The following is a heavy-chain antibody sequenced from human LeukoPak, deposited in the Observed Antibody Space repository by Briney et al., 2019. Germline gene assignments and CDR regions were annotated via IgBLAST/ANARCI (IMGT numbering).Heavy chain of an antibody. V-gene: IGHV4-39*02. CDR2: IYYSGST. J-gene: IGHJ4*02. Sequence: PSETLSLTCTVSGGSISSSSYYWGWIRQPPGKGLEWIGSIYYSGSTYYNPSLKSRVTISVDTSKNQFSLKLSSVTAADTAVYYCARESRGYYEGNYFDYWGQGTLVTVSS. CDR3: ARESRGYYEGNYFDY. D-gene: IGHD3-3*01. CDR1: GGSISSSSYY.